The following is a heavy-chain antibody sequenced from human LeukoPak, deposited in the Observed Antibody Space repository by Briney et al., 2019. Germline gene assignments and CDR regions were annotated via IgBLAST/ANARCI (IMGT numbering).Heavy chain of an antibody. CDR3: ARDENGYVWGSFRA. Sequence: SETLSLTCTVSGGSINSYYWSWIRQPPGKGLECIGYIHYTGSTNYNPSLKSRVTISVDTSKNQFSLKLSSVTAADTAVYYCARDENGYVWGSFRAWGQGTLVTVSS. J-gene: IGHJ5*02. CDR2: IHYTGST. V-gene: IGHV4-59*12. CDR1: GGSINSYY. D-gene: IGHD3-16*02.